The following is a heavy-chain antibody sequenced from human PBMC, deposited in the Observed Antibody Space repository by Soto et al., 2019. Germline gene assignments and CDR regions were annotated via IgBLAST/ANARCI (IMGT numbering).Heavy chain of an antibody. Sequence: ASVKVSCKASGYTFTSYYMHWVRQAPGQGLEWMGIINPSGGSTSYAQKFQGRVTMTRDTSTSTVYMELSSLRSEDTAVYYCARDGAIEDYYYGMDVWGQGTTVTVSS. CDR3: ARDGAIEDYYYGMDV. V-gene: IGHV1-46*01. D-gene: IGHD2-15*01. CDR2: INPSGGST. J-gene: IGHJ6*02. CDR1: GYTFTSYY.